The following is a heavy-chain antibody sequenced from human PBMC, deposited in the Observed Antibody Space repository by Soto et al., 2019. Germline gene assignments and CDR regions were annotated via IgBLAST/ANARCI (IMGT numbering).Heavy chain of an antibody. CDR1: GFTFDDFA. Sequence: PGGSLRLSCAASGFTFDDFAMHWVRQAPGKGLEWVAAISWNSGRTGYADSVQGRFTISRDNSKNTVYLQMSSLRVEDTAVYYCVKGEYYYDSSGYYPFDYWGQGTLVTVSS. V-gene: IGHV3-9*01. CDR2: ISWNSGRT. CDR3: VKGEYYYDSSGYYPFDY. D-gene: IGHD3-22*01. J-gene: IGHJ4*02.